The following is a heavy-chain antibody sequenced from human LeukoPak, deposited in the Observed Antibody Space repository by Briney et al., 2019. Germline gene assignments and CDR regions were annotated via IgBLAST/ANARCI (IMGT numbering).Heavy chain of an antibody. CDR3: ARGLRNYYDSSDLLDY. D-gene: IGHD3-22*01. CDR1: GFTFSSYA. Sequence: PGRSLRLSCAASGFTFSSYAMHWVRQAPGKGLEWVAVISYDGSNKYYADSVKGRFTISRGNSKNTLYLQMNSLRAEDTAVYYCARGLRNYYDSSDLLDYWGQGTLVTVSS. J-gene: IGHJ4*02. V-gene: IGHV3-30-3*01. CDR2: ISYDGSNK.